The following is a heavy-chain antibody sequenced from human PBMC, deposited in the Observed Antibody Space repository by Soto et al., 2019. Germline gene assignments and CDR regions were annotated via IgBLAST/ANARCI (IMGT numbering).Heavy chain of an antibody. D-gene: IGHD3-22*01. Sequence: PSETLSLTCSVSGGSVRSGSYYWTWIRQPPGKGLEWIGYIYQSGTTNYNASLKSRVTISIDTSKNQFFLELNSVTAADTAVYYCARDSSGRHDYWGQGTLVTVSS. CDR3: ARDSSGRHDY. CDR2: IYQSGTT. CDR1: GGSVRSGSYY. J-gene: IGHJ4*02. V-gene: IGHV4-61*01.